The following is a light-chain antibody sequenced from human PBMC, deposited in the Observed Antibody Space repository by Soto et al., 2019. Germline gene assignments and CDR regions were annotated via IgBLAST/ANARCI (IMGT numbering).Light chain of an antibody. CDR2: DVS. Sequence: DIQMTQSPSTLSASVGDRVTITCRASQSIGSWLAWYQQKPGRAPKLLIYDVSSLESGVPSRFSGSGSGTEFTLTISSLQPDDFATYYCQQYNSYSWTFGKGTKVEIK. CDR1: QSIGSW. V-gene: IGKV1-5*01. CDR3: QQYNSYSWT. J-gene: IGKJ1*01.